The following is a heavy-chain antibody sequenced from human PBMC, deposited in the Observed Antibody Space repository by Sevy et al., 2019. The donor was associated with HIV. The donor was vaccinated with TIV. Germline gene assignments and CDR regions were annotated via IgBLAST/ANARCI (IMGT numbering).Heavy chain of an antibody. CDR1: GFSVSSYY. D-gene: IGHD2-2*01. Sequence: GGSLRLSCTASGFSVSSYYMTWVRQAPGKGLEWVSVLYSGGTTDYADSVKGRFTVSRDNSKNTLYLQMNSLRAEDTSVYYCARGQPLLSHFDYWGQGTLVTVSS. CDR2: LYSGGTT. CDR3: ARGQPLLSHFDY. V-gene: IGHV3-66*01. J-gene: IGHJ4*02.